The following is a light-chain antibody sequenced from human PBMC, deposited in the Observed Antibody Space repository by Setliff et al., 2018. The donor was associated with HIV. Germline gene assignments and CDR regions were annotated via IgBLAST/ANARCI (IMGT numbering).Light chain of an antibody. CDR3: TSYTTSSSPYV. Sequence: QSVLTQPASVSGSPGQSITISCTGTRSDVGGYDYVSWYQHHPGKAPKLIIYNVNKRPPGVSNRLSGSKSGNTASLTISGLQAEDEADYYCTSYTTSSSPYVFGTGTKVTVL. J-gene: IGLJ1*01. V-gene: IGLV2-14*03. CDR1: RSDVGGYDY. CDR2: NVN.